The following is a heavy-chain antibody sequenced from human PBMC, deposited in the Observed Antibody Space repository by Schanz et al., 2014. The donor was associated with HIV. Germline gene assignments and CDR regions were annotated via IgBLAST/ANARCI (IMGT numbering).Heavy chain of an antibody. Sequence: QVQLVQSGAEVREPGASVKVSCKASGYTFNTYDINWVRQAPGQGLEWMGWKNPNRGNAGFAQNFQGRVTLTRDTSITTAYMELTSLRPEDTAVYYCARRRGWGSYRYFPYGLDVWGHGTTVTVSS. CDR2: KNPNRGNA. D-gene: IGHD3-16*02. J-gene: IGHJ6*02. CDR1: GYTFNTYD. CDR3: ARRRGWGSYRYFPYGLDV. V-gene: IGHV1-8*01.